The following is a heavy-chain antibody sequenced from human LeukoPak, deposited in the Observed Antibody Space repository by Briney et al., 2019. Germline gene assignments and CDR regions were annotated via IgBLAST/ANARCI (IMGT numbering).Heavy chain of an antibody. V-gene: IGHV3-74*01. D-gene: IGHD2-21*02. Sequence: GGSLRLSCAASGFTFSRYWMHWVRQAPGKGLVWVSRINSAGSSTNYADSVKGRFTISRDNAKNTLYLQMNSLRGGDTAVYYCARVNCGGDCYLIDYWGQGTLVTVSS. CDR2: INSAGSST. J-gene: IGHJ4*02. CDR3: ARVNCGGDCYLIDY. CDR1: GFTFSRYW.